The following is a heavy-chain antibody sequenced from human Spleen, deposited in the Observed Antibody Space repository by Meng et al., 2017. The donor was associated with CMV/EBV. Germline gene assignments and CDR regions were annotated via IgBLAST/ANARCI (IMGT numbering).Heavy chain of an antibody. D-gene: IGHD6-13*01. J-gene: IGHJ6*02. CDR3: ARVAAAGRGMDV. V-gene: IGHV3-11*04. CDR1: EFTFNNYC. Sequence: GESLKISCAASEFTFNNYCMSWVRQAPGKGLEWVSYISGSGSITYYADSVKGRFTISRDNAKNSLFLQMNSLRAEDTAVYYCARVAAAGRGMDVWGPGTTVTVSS. CDR2: ISGSGSIT.